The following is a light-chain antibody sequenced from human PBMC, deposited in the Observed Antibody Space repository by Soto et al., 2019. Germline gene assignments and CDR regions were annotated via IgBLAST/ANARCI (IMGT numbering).Light chain of an antibody. Sequence: QSALTQPPSASGSPGQSVTISCTGTSSDVGGYNYVSWYQLHPGKAPKLMVFEVSNRPSGVSYRFSGSKSGNTASLTISGLQAEDEADYFCSSYSISTAYLFGTGTKLTVL. CDR2: EVS. CDR3: SSYSISTAYL. CDR1: SSDVGGYNY. V-gene: IGLV2-14*01. J-gene: IGLJ1*01.